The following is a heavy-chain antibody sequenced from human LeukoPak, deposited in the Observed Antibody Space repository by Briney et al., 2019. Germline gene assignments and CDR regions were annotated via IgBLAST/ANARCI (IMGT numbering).Heavy chain of an antibody. CDR3: ARDRITQDLGGDY. J-gene: IGHJ4*02. CDR1: GYTFTSYD. CDR2: MNPNSGNT. V-gene: IGHV1-8*01. Sequence: ASVKVSCKASGYTFTSYDINWVRQATGQGLEWMGWMNPNSGNTGYAQKFQGRVTMTRDTSISTAYMELSSLRSEDTAVYYCARDRITQDLGGDYWGQGTLVTVSS. D-gene: IGHD1-20*01.